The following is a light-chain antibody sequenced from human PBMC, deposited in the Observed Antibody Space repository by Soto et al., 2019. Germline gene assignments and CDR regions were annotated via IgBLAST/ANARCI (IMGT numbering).Light chain of an antibody. Sequence: QSVLTQSPSASASLGASVKLTCTLSSGHSSYAIAWHQQQPEKGPRYLMKLNSDGSHNKGDGISDRFSGSSSGAERYLTISSLQSEDESDYYCQTWVTGIYVFGTGTKLTVL. CDR3: QTWVTGIYV. V-gene: IGLV4-69*01. J-gene: IGLJ1*01. CDR1: SGHSSYA. CDR2: LNSDGSH.